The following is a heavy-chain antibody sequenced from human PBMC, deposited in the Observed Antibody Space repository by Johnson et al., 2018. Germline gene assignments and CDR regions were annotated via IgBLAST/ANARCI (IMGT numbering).Heavy chain of an antibody. D-gene: IGHD2-21*01. Sequence: QVQLVQSGAEVKKPGSSVTVSCRPSVGTFSTYTISWVRQATGQGLEWMGWMNPNSGNTDYAQNFQDRVTMTRNSSITTAYMELSSLRSEDTAGYYCARLVALPDFYYGMDVWGQGTTVTVSS. CDR2: MNPNSGNT. V-gene: IGHV1-8*01. CDR3: ARLVALPDFYYGMDV. CDR1: VGTFSTYT. J-gene: IGHJ6*02.